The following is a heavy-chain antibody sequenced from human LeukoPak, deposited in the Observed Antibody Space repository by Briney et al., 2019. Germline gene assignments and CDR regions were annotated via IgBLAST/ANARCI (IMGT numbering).Heavy chain of an antibody. CDR1: SGSINNYY. D-gene: IGHD1-14*01. CDR2: ILSSGST. Sequence: SETLSLACTVSSGSINNYYWSWIRQTPGKGLEWIGYILSSGSTNYNPSVKSRVTISVDTSKNQFSLKLSSVTAADTAVYYCARTNQISETAFDIWGQGTMVIVSS. J-gene: IGHJ3*02. V-gene: IGHV4-59*01. CDR3: ARTNQISETAFDI.